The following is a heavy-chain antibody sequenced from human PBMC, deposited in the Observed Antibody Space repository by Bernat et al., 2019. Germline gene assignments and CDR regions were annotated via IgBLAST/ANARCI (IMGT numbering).Heavy chain of an antibody. Sequence: QVQLVESGGGVVQPGRSLRLSCAASGFTFSSYGMHWVRQAPGKGLEWVAVISYDGSNKYYADSVKGRFTISRDNSKNTLYLQMNRLSAEDTAVYYCANNVGYCSSWSLYAMDVWGQGTTVTVSS. D-gene: IGHD2-2*01. V-gene: IGHV3-30*18. J-gene: IGHJ6*02. CDR2: ISYDGSNK. CDR1: GFTFSSYG. CDR3: ANNVGYCSSWSLYAMDV.